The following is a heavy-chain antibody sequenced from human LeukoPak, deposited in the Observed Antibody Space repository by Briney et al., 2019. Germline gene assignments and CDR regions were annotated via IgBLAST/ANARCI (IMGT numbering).Heavy chain of an antibody. V-gene: IGHV3-21*01. Sequence: GGSLRLSCAASGFTFSSYSMNWVRQAPGKGLEWVSSISSSSSYIYYADSVKGRFTISGDNAKNSLYLQMNNLRAEDTAVYYRARGSPPGLFDYWGQGTLVTVSS. D-gene: IGHD3-10*01. CDR2: ISSSSSYI. CDR1: GFTFSSYS. CDR3: ARGSPPGLFDY. J-gene: IGHJ4*02.